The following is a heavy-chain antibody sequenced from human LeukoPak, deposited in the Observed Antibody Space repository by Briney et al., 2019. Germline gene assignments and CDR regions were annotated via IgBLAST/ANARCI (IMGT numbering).Heavy chain of an antibody. CDR1: GFTFSSYS. Sequence: GGSLRLSCAASGFTFSSYSMNWVRQAPGKGLEWVSSISSSSSCIYYADSVKGRFTISRDNAKNSLYLQMNSLRAEDTAVYYCARDQPSGSYFPYYYYYYMDVWGKGTTVTISS. D-gene: IGHD1-26*01. J-gene: IGHJ6*03. V-gene: IGHV3-21*01. CDR2: ISSSSSCI. CDR3: ARDQPSGSYFPYYYYYYMDV.